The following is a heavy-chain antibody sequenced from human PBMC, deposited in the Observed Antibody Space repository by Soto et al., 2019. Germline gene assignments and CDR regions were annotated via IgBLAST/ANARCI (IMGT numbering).Heavy chain of an antibody. Sequence: QPGGSLRLSCAASGFTFGDYAMSWVRQAPGKGLECVSTIFGDASNTKYADSVKGRFTISRDISKNILYLQMNILRAEDTAVYYCARNGPPRDAFDIWGQGTMVTVSS. J-gene: IGHJ3*02. CDR3: ARNGPPRDAFDI. V-gene: IGHV3-23*05. CDR2: IFGDASNT. CDR1: GFTFGDYA.